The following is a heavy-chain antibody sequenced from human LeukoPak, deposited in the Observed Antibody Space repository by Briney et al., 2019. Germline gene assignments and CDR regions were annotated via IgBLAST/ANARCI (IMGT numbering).Heavy chain of an antibody. D-gene: IGHD3-9*01. CDR1: GFTFSNAW. CDR3: ARGYFDWFPFDY. CDR2: IKQDGSGK. Sequence: GGSLRLSCAASGFTFSNAWMSWVRQAPGKGLEWVANIKQDGSGKYYVDSVKGRFTISRDNAKNSLYLQMNSLRAEDTAVYYCARGYFDWFPFDYWGQGTLVTVSS. J-gene: IGHJ4*02. V-gene: IGHV3-7*01.